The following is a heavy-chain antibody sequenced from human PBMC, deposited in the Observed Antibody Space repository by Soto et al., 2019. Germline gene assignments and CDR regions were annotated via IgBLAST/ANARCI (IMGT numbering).Heavy chain of an antibody. CDR1: GFTFGDYA. CDR2: IRSKAYGGTT. J-gene: IGHJ6*02. D-gene: IGHD2-8*01. CDR3: TRVLAHCTNGVCYTYYYYGMDV. V-gene: IGHV3-49*03. Sequence: GGSLRLSCTASGFTFGDYAMSWFRQAPGKELEWVGFIRSKAYGGTTEYAASVKGRFTISRDDSKSIAYLQMNSLKTEDTAVYYCTRVLAHCTNGVCYTYYYYGMDVWGQGTTVTVSS.